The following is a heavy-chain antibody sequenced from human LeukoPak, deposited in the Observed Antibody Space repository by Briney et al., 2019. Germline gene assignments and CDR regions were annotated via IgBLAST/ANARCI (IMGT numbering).Heavy chain of an antibody. Sequence: GGSLRLSCTASGLTFSTSGFNWVRQAPGKGLEWVASIGPTGSDRCHADSIKGRFTISRDNANNFLYLQMKSLRAEDTAVYYCATETNGRHYDYWGQGTLLTVSS. CDR2: IGPTGSDR. CDR3: ATETNGRHYDY. V-gene: IGHV3-21*06. D-gene: IGHD1-14*01. J-gene: IGHJ4*02. CDR1: GLTFSTSG.